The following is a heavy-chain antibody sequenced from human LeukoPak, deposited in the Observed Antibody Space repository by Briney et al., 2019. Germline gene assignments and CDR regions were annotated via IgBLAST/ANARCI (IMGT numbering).Heavy chain of an antibody. CDR3: ARGPASLWFGNYYYYYMDV. CDR1: GGTFSSYA. Sequence: SVKVSCKASGGTFSSYAISWVRQAPGQGLEWMGGIIPIFGTANYAQKFQGRVTITADESTSTAYMELSSLRSEDTAVYYCARGPASLWFGNYYYYYMDVWGKGTTVTISS. V-gene: IGHV1-69*13. J-gene: IGHJ6*03. D-gene: IGHD3-10*01. CDR2: IIPIFGTA.